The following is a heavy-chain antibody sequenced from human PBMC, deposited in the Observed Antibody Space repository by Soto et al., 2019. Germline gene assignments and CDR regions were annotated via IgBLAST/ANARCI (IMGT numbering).Heavy chain of an antibody. CDR3: ARDSGYGDPFDY. V-gene: IGHV4-59*01. CDR1: GGSISGYY. D-gene: IGHD4-17*01. CDR2: IYYSGNT. J-gene: IGHJ4*02. Sequence: QVQLQESGPGLVKPSETLSLTCTVSGGSISGYYWSWIRQPPGKGLEWIGYIYYSGNTNYNPSLRRRVTISVDTSKNQFSLKLSSVTAADTAVYYCARDSGYGDPFDYWGQGTLVTVSS.